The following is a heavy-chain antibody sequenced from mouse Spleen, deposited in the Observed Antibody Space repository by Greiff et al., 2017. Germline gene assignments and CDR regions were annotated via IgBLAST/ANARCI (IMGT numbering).Heavy chain of an antibody. CDR1: GYAFSSYW. Sequence: VQLQQSGAELVRPGSSVKISCKASGYAFSSYWMNWVKQRPGQGLEWIGQIYPGDGDTNYNGKFKGKATLTADKSSSTAYMQLSSLTSEDSAVYICARAGLITTEVGGQGTTLTVSP. CDR3: ARAGLITTEV. CDR2: IYPGDGDT. D-gene: IGHD1-1*01. J-gene: IGHJ2*01. V-gene: IGHV1-80*01.